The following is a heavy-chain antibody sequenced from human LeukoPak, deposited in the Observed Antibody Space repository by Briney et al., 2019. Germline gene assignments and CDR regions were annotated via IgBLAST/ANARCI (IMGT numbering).Heavy chain of an antibody. J-gene: IGHJ4*02. D-gene: IGHD3-9*01. CDR3: ARVMVELRYFPTQDY. V-gene: IGHV1-2*02. Sequence: ASVKVSCKASGYTFTGYYMHWVRQAPGQGLEWMGWINPNSGGTNYAQKLQGRVTMTTDTSTSTAYMELRSLRSDDTAVYYCARVMVELRYFPTQDYWGQGTLVTVSS. CDR2: INPNSGGT. CDR1: GYTFTGYY.